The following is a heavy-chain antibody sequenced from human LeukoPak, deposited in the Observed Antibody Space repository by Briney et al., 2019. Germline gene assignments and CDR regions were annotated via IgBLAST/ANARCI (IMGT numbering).Heavy chain of an antibody. CDR1: GYTFTGYY. CDR2: INPNSGGT. Sequence: ASVKVSCKASGYTFTGYYMHWVRQAPGQGLEWMGWINPNSGGTNYAQKFQGRVTMTRDTSISTAYMELSRLRSDDTAVYYCASPLPGIAAAGELDYWGQGTLVTVSS. V-gene: IGHV1-2*02. J-gene: IGHJ4*02. D-gene: IGHD6-13*01. CDR3: ASPLPGIAAAGELDY.